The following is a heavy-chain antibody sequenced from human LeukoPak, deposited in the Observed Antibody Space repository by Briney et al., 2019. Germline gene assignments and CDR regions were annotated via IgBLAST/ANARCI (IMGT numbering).Heavy chain of an antibody. CDR2: ISGSGEST. CDR3: AKPSSGNYPPTGY. J-gene: IGHJ4*02. V-gene: IGHV3-23*01. Sequence: GGSLRLSCAASGFTFSSYDVSWVRQAPGKGLEWVSAISGSGESTHYADSVKGRFTISRDNSKNTLYLQINSLRAEDTAVYYCAKPSSGNYPPTGYWGLGTLVTVSS. CDR1: GFTFSSYD. D-gene: IGHD1-26*01.